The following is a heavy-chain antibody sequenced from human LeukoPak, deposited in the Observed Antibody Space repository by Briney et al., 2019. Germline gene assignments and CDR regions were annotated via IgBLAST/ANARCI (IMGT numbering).Heavy chain of an antibody. Sequence: GGSLRLSRESYRISVRNYWMSWVRQAPGKGPEGVANMKHDGCEKYYVGSVRGRLTIPRDSAKNSLALQMNRLRADYRAVFYCAMSPILTGYYTPSWFDSWGQGTLVTVSS. CDR1: RISVRNYW. CDR2: MKHDGCEK. V-gene: IGHV3-7*01. J-gene: IGHJ5*01. D-gene: IGHD3-9*01. CDR3: AMSPILTGYYTPSWFDS.